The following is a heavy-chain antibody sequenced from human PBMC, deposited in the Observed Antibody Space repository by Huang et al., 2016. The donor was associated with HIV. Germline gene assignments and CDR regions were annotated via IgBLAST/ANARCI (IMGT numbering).Heavy chain of an antibody. CDR3: ASQHIGAAATWF. V-gene: IGHV4-39*01. CDR2: VYQSGST. Sequence: QLQLQESGPGQVKPSETLSLTCTVSGDFISSTNYYWGWIRPSPGKGLEWVGSVYQSGSTNYNPSLKSRVTLSEDTSRNQFSLRLNSVTAADTAVYYCASQHIGAAATWFWGRGTQVAVSS. D-gene: IGHD6-13*01. CDR1: GDFISSTNYY. J-gene: IGHJ4*02.